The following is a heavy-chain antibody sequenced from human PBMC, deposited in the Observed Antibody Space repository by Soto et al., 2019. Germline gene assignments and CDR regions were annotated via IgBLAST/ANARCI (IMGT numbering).Heavy chain of an antibody. D-gene: IGHD6-13*01. Sequence: GASVKVSCKASGYTFTSYGISWVRQAPGQGPEWMGWINAGNGNTKYSQKFQGRVTITRDTSASTAYMELSSLRSEDTAVYYCARDPIAETLFDYWGQGTLVTVSS. CDR2: INAGNGNT. V-gene: IGHV1-3*01. CDR1: GYTFTSYG. J-gene: IGHJ4*02. CDR3: ARDPIAETLFDY.